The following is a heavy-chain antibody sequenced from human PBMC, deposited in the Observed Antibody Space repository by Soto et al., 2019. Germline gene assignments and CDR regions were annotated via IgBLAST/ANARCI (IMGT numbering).Heavy chain of an antibody. CDR3: ARGRAWCFGSGRDDNCFDP. D-gene: IGHD3-3*01. J-gene: IGHJ5*02. V-gene: IGHV4-31*03. Sequence: QVQLQESGPGLVKPSQTLSLTCTVYGGSISSGGYYWSWIRPHPGKGLEWIGYIYYSGSTYYNPSLRSRLTISVDTSMNLLSLKLRSVSAADTAVYYCARGRAWCFGSGRDDNCFDPWCQGNLVTVSA. CDR1: GGSISSGGYY. CDR2: IYYSGST.